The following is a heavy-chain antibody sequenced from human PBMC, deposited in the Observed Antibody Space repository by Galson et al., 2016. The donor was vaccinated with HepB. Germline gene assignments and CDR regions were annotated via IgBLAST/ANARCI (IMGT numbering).Heavy chain of an antibody. CDR1: GGTFNSHG. V-gene: IGHV1-3*01. D-gene: IGHD2-15*01. CDR2: IHAGNGKT. Sequence: SVKVSCKASGGTFNSHGFSWVRQAPGQRLEWLGWIHAGNGKTHYSQKLQGRVTITWDTSASTAYMELSSLRSEDTAVYYCARGPQSGGYWGQGTLVTVSS. CDR3: ARGPQSGGY. J-gene: IGHJ4*02.